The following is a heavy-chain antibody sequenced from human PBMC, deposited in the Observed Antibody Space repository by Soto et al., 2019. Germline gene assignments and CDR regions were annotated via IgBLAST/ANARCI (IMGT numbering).Heavy chain of an antibody. CDR2: IYYNGNT. CDR3: ARRTVITGLNDY. CDR1: GGSVSSGNFY. V-gene: IGHV4-61*01. D-gene: IGHD3-22*01. Sequence: QVQLQESGPGLVKPSETLSLTCTVSGGSVSSGNFYWNWIRQPPGKPLEWIGYIYYNGNTNYDPSLKVRVTISMDTSKNQFSLKLNSVTAADTAVYYCARRTVITGLNDYWGQGTLVTVSS. J-gene: IGHJ4*02.